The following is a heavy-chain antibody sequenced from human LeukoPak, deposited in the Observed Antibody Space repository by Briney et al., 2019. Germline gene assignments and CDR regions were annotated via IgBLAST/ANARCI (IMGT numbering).Heavy chain of an antibody. CDR1: GGSISSYY. CDR3: ARALEWEPGAFDI. V-gene: IGHV4-59*01. J-gene: IGHJ3*02. D-gene: IGHD1-26*01. Sequence: SETLSLTCTVSGGSISSYYWSWIRQPPGKGLEWIGYIYYSGSTNYNPSLKSRITISVATSKNHFSLNLSSVTAADTAVYYCARALEWEPGAFDIWGQGTMVTVSS. CDR2: IYYSGST.